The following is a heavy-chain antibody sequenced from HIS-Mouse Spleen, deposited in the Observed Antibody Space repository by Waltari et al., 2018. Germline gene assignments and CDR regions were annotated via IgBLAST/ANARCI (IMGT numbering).Heavy chain of an antibody. CDR3: AKGGLMVYAIGDY. J-gene: IGHJ4*02. CDR2: IYYSGST. CDR1: GGSISSSSYY. V-gene: IGHV4-39*07. D-gene: IGHD2-8*01. Sequence: QLQLQESGPGLVKPSETLSLTCTVSGGSISSSSYYWGWIRQPPGKGLEWIGSIYYSGSTYYNPSLKSRVTISVDTSKNQFSLKLSSVTAEDTAVYYCAKGGLMVYAIGDYWGQGTLVTVSS.